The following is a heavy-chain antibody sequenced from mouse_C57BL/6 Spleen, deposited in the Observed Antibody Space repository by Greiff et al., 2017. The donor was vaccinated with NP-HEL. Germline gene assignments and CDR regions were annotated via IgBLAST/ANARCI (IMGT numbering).Heavy chain of an antibody. J-gene: IGHJ3*01. CDR2: IRSKSNNYAT. CDR3: VRHDREEDYSNYDWFAY. Sequence: EVKVVESGGGLVQPKGSLKLSCAASGFSFNTYAMNWVRQAPGKGLEWVARIRSKSNNYATYYADSVKDRFTISRDDSESMLYLQMNNLKTEDTAMYYCVRHDREEDYSNYDWFAYWGQGTLVTVSA. V-gene: IGHV10-1*01. CDR1: GFSFNTYA. D-gene: IGHD2-5*01.